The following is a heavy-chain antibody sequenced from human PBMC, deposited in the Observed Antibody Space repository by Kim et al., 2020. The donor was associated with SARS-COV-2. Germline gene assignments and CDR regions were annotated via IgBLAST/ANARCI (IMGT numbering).Heavy chain of an antibody. Sequence: THDNPSLKSRVTISVATSTNQFSLKLRSVTAAEPAVYYCARVPTGDAFDIWGQGTMVTVSS. D-gene: IGHD3-9*01. CDR3: ARVPTGDAFDI. J-gene: IGHJ3*02. CDR2: T. V-gene: IGHV4-59*01.